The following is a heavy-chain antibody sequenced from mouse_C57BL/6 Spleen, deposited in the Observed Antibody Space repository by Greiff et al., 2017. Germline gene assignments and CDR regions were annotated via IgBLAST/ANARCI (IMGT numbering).Heavy chain of an antibody. Sequence: EVMLVESGGGLVKPGGSLKLSCAASGFTFSDYGMHWVRQAPEKGLEWVAYISSGSSTIYYADTVKGRFTISRDNAKNTLFLQMTSLRSEDTAMYYCARRRGNGYWYFDVWGTGTTVTVSS. CDR1: GFTFSDYG. CDR3: ARRRGNGYWYFDV. CDR2: ISSGSSTI. J-gene: IGHJ1*03. V-gene: IGHV5-17*01. D-gene: IGHD2-1*01.